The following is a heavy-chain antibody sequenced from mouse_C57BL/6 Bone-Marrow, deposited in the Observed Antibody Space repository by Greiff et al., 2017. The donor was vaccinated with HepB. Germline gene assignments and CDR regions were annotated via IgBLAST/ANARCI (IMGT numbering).Heavy chain of an antibody. V-gene: IGHV1-61*01. D-gene: IGHD1-1*01. J-gene: IGHJ2*01. CDR3: ARAPHYYGSSYFLDY. Sequence: VKLQQPGAELVRPGSSVKLSCKASGYTFTSYWMDWVKQRPGQGLEWIGNIYPSDSETHYNQKFKDKATLTVDKSSSTAYMQLSSLTSEDSAVYYCARAPHYYGSSYFLDYWGQGTTLTVSS. CDR1: GYTFTSYW. CDR2: IYPSDSET.